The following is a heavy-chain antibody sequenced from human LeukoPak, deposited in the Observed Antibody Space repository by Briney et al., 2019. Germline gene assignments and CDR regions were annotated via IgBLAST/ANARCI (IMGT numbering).Heavy chain of an antibody. V-gene: IGHV3-30-3*01. CDR2: ISYDGSNK. J-gene: IGHJ4*02. Sequence: GGSLRLSCAASGFTFSSYAMHWVRQAPGKGLEWVAVISYDGSNKYYADSVKGRFTISRDNSKNTLYLQMNSLRAEDTAVYYCARVGYMALTYFDYWGQGTLVTVSS. D-gene: IGHD6-13*01. CDR1: GFTFSSYA. CDR3: ARVGYMALTYFDY.